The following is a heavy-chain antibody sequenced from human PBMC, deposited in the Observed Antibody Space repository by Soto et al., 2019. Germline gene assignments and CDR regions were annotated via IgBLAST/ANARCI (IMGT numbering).Heavy chain of an antibody. CDR3: ARDAGIAAAGTLPTV. J-gene: IGHJ4*02. CDR2: INPNSGGT. D-gene: IGHD6-13*01. CDR1: GYTFTGYY. V-gene: IGHV1-2*04. Sequence: ASVKVSCKASGYTFTGYYMHWVRQAPGQGLEWMGWINPNSGGTNYAQKFQGWVTMTRDTSISTAYMELSRLRSDDTAVYYCARDAGIAAAGTLPTVWGQGTLVTVSS.